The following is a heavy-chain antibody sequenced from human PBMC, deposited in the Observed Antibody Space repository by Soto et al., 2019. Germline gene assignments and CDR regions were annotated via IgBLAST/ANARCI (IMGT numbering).Heavy chain of an antibody. CDR1: GYTFTSYG. J-gene: IGHJ4*02. Sequence: QVQLVQSGAEVKKPGASVKVSCKASGYTFTSYGISWVRQAPGQGIEWMGRISGYNGNSNYAQNLQGRVTMTTDTSTSTAYMDLRSLRSDDTAVYYCAREDIQDIVVVVVAPEGLGYWGQGTLVTVSS. D-gene: IGHD2-15*01. V-gene: IGHV1-18*01. CDR3: AREDIQDIVVVVVAPEGLGY. CDR2: ISGYNGNS.